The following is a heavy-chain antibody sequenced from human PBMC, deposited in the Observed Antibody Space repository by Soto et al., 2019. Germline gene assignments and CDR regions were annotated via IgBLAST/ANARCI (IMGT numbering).Heavy chain of an antibody. V-gene: IGHV3-33*01. Sequence: QVQLVESGGGVVQPGRSLRLSCAASGFTFSSYGMHWVRQAPGKGLEWVAVIWYDGSNKYYADSVKGRFTISRDNSKNTLYLQMNSLRAEDTAVYYCARAEGSSWAFRYYYMDVWGKGTTVTVSS. CDR1: GFTFSSYG. CDR2: IWYDGSNK. D-gene: IGHD6-13*01. CDR3: ARAEGSSWAFRYYYMDV. J-gene: IGHJ6*03.